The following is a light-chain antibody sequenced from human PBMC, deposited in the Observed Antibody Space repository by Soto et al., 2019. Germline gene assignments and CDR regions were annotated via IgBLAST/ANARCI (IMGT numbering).Light chain of an antibody. CDR3: HVWDSSSEHV. CDR1: NIGSKS. Sequence: SYELPHPPWVSVAPGQTARITFGGNNIGSKSVHWYQQKPGQAPVLVVDDDSDRPSGIPERFSGSNSGNTATLTISRVEAGDEADYFCHVWDSSSEHVFGTGTKVTVL. J-gene: IGLJ1*01. V-gene: IGLV3-21*02. CDR2: DDS.